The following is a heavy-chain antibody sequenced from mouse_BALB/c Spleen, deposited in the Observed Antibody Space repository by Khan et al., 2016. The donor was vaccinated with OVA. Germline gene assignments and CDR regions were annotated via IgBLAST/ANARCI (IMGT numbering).Heavy chain of an antibody. CDR2: ISTGGHYT. Sequence: EVELVESGGGVVKPGGSLKLSCSASGFTFSSFAMSWVRQTPEKRLEWVATISTGGHYTFYPDSVKGRFTICRDNDRNTLYLQMNSLRSEDTARYYCARSLVDYYAMDYWAQGTSVTVSS. J-gene: IGHJ4*01. CDR3: ARSLVDYYAMDY. D-gene: IGHD2-2*01. V-gene: IGHV5-9-3*01. CDR1: GFTFSSFA.